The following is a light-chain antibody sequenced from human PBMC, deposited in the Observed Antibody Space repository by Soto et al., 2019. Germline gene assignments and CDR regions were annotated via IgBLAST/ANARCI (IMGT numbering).Light chain of an antibody. CDR3: YSYAGRSTSV. J-gene: IGLJ2*01. CDR1: SSDDGSYNL. Sequence: QSALTQPASVSGSPGQSITISCTGTSSDDGSYNLVSWYQQYPGKAPKLMIYEDAERPSGVSNRFSGSKSGNTASLTISGLQAEDEADYYCYSYAGRSTSVFGGGTKLTVL. CDR2: EDA. V-gene: IGLV2-23*01.